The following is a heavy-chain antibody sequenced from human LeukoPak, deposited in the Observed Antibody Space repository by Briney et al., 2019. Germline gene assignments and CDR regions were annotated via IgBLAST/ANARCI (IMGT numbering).Heavy chain of an antibody. CDR1: GFTFSSYA. Sequence: GGSLRLSCAASGFTFSSYAMSWVRRAPGKGLEWVSAISGSGCSTYYVVSVKGRFTISRDNSKNTLYLQMNSLRAGDTAVYYCAASSAGPDWFDPWGQGTLVTVSS. J-gene: IGHJ5*02. CDR3: AASSAGPDWFDP. CDR2: ISGSGCST. V-gene: IGHV3-23*01. D-gene: IGHD6-25*01.